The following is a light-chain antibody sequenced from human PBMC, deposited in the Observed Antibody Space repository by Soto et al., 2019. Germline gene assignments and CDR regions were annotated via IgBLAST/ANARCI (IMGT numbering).Light chain of an antibody. CDR3: VAWDDSLNGYVV. CDR2: SNN. Sequence: QSVLTQPPSASGTPGQRVTISCSGSNSNIGSNTVNWYQQLPGTAPKLVIYSNNQRPSGVPYRFSGSKSGTSAFLAISWLQSEDEADYYCVAWDDSLNGYVVFGGGTKVTVL. V-gene: IGLV1-44*01. J-gene: IGLJ2*01. CDR1: NSNIGSNT.